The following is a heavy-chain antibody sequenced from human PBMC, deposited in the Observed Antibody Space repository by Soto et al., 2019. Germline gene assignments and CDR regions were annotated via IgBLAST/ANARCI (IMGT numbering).Heavy chain of an antibody. CDR3: AKGLNGSGSFTSYYHYGMDV. CDR2: ISGSGRNT. CDR1: GFTFSNYA. D-gene: IGHD3-10*01. J-gene: IGHJ6*02. Sequence: EVQMLESGGGLVHPGGSLRLSCAASGFTFSNYAMNWVRQAPGKGLEWVSSISGSGRNTYYADSVKGRLTISRDSSKNTLYLQMNSLRVEDTGVYYCAKGLNGSGSFTSYYHYGMDVWGQGTTVTVSS. V-gene: IGHV3-23*01.